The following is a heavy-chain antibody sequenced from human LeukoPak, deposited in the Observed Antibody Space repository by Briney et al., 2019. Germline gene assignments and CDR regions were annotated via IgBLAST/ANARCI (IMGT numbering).Heavy chain of an antibody. CDR1: GFSLNTRGVG. Sequence: SGPTLVKPTQTLTLTCTFSGFSLNTRGVGVAWIRQPPGEALEWLALIYWDDDKRYSPSLKSRLTITKDTSKNQVVLTMTNMDPVDTATYYCVHRNIMLGGDTAVVIHRPLDYWSQGTLVTVSS. J-gene: IGHJ4*02. CDR2: IYWDDDK. CDR3: VHRNIMLGGDTAVVIHRPLDY. V-gene: IGHV2-5*02. D-gene: IGHD5-18*01.